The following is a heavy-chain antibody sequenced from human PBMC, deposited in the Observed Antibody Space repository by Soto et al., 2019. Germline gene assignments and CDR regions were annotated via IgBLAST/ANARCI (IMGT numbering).Heavy chain of an antibody. CDR2: IWYDGSNK. D-gene: IGHD6-13*01. V-gene: IGHV3-33*01. CDR1: GFTFSSYG. J-gene: IGHJ4*02. Sequence: GGSLRLSCAASGFTFSSYGMHWVRQAPGKGLEWVAVIWYDGSNKYYADSVKGRFTISRDNSKNTLYLQMNSLRAEDTAVYYCARSLQSIAAAGLDYWGQGTLVTVSS. CDR3: ARSLQSIAAAGLDY.